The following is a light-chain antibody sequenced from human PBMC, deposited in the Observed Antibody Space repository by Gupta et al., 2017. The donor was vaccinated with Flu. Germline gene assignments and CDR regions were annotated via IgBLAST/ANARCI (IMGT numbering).Light chain of an antibody. CDR2: EDN. J-gene: IGLJ2*01. CDR1: GGSIANNY. Sequence: NFMLTQPPSVSASPGKTVTISCARSGGSIANNYVQWYQQRPGSSPTTIIYEDNLRPSGVPDRFSGSIDSSSNSASLTISGLKTEDEADYYCQSYSGPAEVIFGGGTKLTVL. V-gene: IGLV6-57*01. CDR3: QSYSGPAEVI.